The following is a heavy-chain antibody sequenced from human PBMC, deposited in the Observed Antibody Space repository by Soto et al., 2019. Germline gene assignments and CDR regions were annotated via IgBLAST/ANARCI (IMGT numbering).Heavy chain of an antibody. D-gene: IGHD3-22*01. J-gene: IGHJ4*02. CDR2: MYYGRSA. CDR1: GDSVRSYY. Sequence: SETLSLTCAVSGDSVRSYYLIWIRQPPGKGLESIGYMYYGRSANYNPSLKSRVTLSVDTSTNQCSLTLSSMTAADTAVYYCALRSMAVVPEYWGQGTLVTVS. V-gene: IGHV4-59*02. CDR3: ALRSMAVVPEY.